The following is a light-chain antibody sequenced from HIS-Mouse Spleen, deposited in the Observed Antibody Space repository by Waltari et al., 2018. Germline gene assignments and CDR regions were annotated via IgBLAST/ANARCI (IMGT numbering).Light chain of an antibody. Sequence: SYELTQPPSVSVSPGQTASITCSGDKLGDKYACWYQQKPGRSPVLVIYQDSKRPSGIPGRFSGSNSGNTATLTISGTQAMDEADYYCQAWDSSTDVVFGGGTKLTVL. CDR3: QAWDSSTDVV. V-gene: IGLV3-1*01. CDR1: KLGDKY. J-gene: IGLJ2*01. CDR2: QDS.